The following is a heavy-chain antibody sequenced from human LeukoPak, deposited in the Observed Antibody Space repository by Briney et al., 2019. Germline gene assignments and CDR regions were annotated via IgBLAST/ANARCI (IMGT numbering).Heavy chain of an antibody. Sequence: SGPTLVNPTQPLTLTCTFSGFSLSTTGMRVSWIRRPPGKALEWLARIDWDDDKFYSTSLKTRLTISKDTSKNQVVLTMTNMDPVDTATYYCTRAIVGATLFYFDYWGQGALVTVSS. D-gene: IGHD1-26*01. CDR2: IDWDDDK. V-gene: IGHV2-70*04. J-gene: IGHJ4*02. CDR1: GFSLSTTGMR. CDR3: TRAIVGATLFYFDY.